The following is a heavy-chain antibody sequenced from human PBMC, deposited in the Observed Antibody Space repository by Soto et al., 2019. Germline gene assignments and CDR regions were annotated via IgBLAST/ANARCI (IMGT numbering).Heavy chain of an antibody. J-gene: IGHJ6*02. Sequence: LRLSCAASGFTLSSYDIHWVRQATGEGLAWVSGIGSGGDTHYADSVKGRFIISREDGKNSLYLQMNNLRVGDTAVYYCTRKTPPTGMEVWGQGATVTVSS. D-gene: IGHD3-9*01. CDR2: IGSGGDT. CDR1: GFTLSSYD. V-gene: IGHV3-13*01. CDR3: TRKTPPTGMEV.